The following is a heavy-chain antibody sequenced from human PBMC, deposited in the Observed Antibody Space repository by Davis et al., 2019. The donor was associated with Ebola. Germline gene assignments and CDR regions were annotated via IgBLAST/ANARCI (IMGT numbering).Heavy chain of an antibody. V-gene: IGHV3-33*08. J-gene: IGHJ6*02. Sequence: GESLKISCAASGFTFSGSAMHWVRQAPGKGLEWVAVIWYDGSNKYYADSVKGRFTISRDNSKNTLYLQMNSLRAEDTAVYYCAGGYSYAPAYYYYGMDVWGQGTTVTVSS. D-gene: IGHD5-18*01. CDR3: AGGYSYAPAYYYYGMDV. CDR1: GFTFSGSA. CDR2: IWYDGSNK.